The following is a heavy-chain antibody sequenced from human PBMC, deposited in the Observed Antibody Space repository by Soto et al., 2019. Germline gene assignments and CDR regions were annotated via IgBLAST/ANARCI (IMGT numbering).Heavy chain of an antibody. V-gene: IGHV4-59*11. J-gene: IGHJ6*03. D-gene: IGHD3-3*01. Sequence: QVQLQESGPGLVKPSETLSLTCTVSGVSINTQYWSWVRQPPGKGLEWIGYLYNNGNAKHSPSLNRRVTLALDTSQDPGSLKLTSVTAEGPGVYYCARVQGSDFWSASQSYYYMDVWGKGATVTVSS. CDR2: LYNNGNA. CDR1: GVSINTQY. CDR3: ARVQGSDFWSASQSYYYMDV.